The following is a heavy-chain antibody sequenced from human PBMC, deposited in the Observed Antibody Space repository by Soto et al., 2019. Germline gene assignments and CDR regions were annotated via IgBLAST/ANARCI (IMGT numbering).Heavy chain of an antibody. D-gene: IGHD2-21*02. CDR3: ARGRDCGGDCPTWFAP. Sequence: EVQLVESGGGLVQPGGSLRLSCAASGFTVSSNYMSWVRQAPGKGLEWVSVIYSGGSTYYADSVKGRFTISRHNSKNTPYLQMTSLRAEDTAVYYCARGRDCGGDCPTWFAPWGQGTLVTVSS. CDR1: GFTVSSNY. CDR2: IYSGGST. J-gene: IGHJ5*02. V-gene: IGHV3-53*04.